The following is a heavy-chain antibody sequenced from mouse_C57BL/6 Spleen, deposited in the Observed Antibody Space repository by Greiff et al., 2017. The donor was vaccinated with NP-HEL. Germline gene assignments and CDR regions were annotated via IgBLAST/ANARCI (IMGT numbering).Heavy chain of an antibody. CDR3: ARRDYNGMDD. CDR1: GYTFTSYW. V-gene: IGHV1-69*01. J-gene: IGHJ4*01. CDR2: IDPSDSYT. D-gene: IGHD1-2*01. Sequence: QVQLQQPGAELVMPGASVKLSCKASGYTFTSYWMPWVKLRPGQSLEWIGEIDPSDSYTNYNQKFKGKSTLTVDKSSSTAYMQLSSLTSEDSAVYYCARRDYNGMDDWGQGTSVTVSS.